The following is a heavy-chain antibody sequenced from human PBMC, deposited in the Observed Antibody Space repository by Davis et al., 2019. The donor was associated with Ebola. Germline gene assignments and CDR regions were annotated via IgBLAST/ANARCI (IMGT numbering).Heavy chain of an antibody. D-gene: IGHD4-17*01. Sequence: AASVKVSCKASGYTFTSYDINWVRQATGQGLEWMGWMNPNSGNTGYAQKFQSRVTMTRNTSIRTAYMELSSLRSEDTAVYYCARGRTVTTHNWFDPWGQGTLVTVSS. J-gene: IGHJ5*02. V-gene: IGHV1-8*01. CDR1: GYTFTSYD. CDR2: MNPNSGNT. CDR3: ARGRTVTTHNWFDP.